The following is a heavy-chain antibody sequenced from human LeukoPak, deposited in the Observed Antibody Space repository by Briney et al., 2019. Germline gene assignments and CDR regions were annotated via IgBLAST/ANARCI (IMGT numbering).Heavy chain of an antibody. CDR2: IWYDGSKK. Sequence: GGSLRLSCAASGFALSSYVMHWVRHAPGKGLEWVAIIWYDGSKKYYPDSVKGRFTVSRDNSKNTVYLQMNSLRAVDTAVYYCARDLSSYGLDYWGQGTVVTVSS. CDR1: GFALSSYV. V-gene: IGHV3-33*01. J-gene: IGHJ4*02. D-gene: IGHD3-16*01. CDR3: ARDLSSYGLDY.